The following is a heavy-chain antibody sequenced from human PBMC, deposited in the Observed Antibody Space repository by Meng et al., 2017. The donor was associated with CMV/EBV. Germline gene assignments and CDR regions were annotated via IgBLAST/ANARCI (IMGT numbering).Heavy chain of an antibody. CDR3: ASLIRYQLH. Sequence: SETLSLTCTVSGYSISSGYYWGWIRQPPGKGLEWIGSIYHSGSTYYNPSLKSRVTISVDTSKNQFSLKLSSVTAADTAVYYCASLIRYQLHWGQGTLVTVSS. J-gene: IGHJ4*02. V-gene: IGHV4-38-2*02. CDR1: GYSISSGYY. D-gene: IGHD2-2*01. CDR2: IYHSGST.